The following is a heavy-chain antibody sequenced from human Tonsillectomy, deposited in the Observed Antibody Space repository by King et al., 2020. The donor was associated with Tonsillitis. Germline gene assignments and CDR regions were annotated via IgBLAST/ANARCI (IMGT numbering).Heavy chain of an antibody. J-gene: IGHJ4*02. CDR1: GFTFSNYW. Sequence: VQLVQSGGGLVQPGGSLRLSCAASGFTFSNYWINWVRQAPGKGLEWVANIKQDGSEKYYVDSVKGRFTISRDNAKNSLYLQMNSLRAEDTAVYFCAGGGATAMVYPTRFDYWGQGTLVTVSS. V-gene: IGHV3-7*01. CDR2: IKQDGSEK. CDR3: AGGGATAMVYPTRFDY. D-gene: IGHD5-18*01.